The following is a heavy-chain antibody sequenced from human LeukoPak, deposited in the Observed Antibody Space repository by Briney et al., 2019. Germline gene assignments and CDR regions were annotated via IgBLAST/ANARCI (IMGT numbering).Heavy chain of an antibody. CDR3: ARDDARPWAFYI. Sequence: ASVKVSCKASGYTFTGYYMHWVRQAPGQGLEWMGWINPNSGGTNYAQKFQGRVTMTRDTSISTAYMELSRLRFDDTAVYYCARDDARPWAFYIRGQGTMVTVSS. J-gene: IGHJ3*02. V-gene: IGHV1-2*02. CDR1: GYTFTGYY. CDR2: INPNSGGT.